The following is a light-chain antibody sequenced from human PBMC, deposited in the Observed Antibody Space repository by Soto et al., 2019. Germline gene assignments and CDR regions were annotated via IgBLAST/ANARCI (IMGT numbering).Light chain of an antibody. CDR2: EDY. Sequence: NFMLTQPHSVSASPGKTVIISCTRSSGRIASKYVQWYQQRPGSSPTTVIYEDYQRPSGVPDRFSGSIDSSSNSASLTISGLKTEDEADYYCQSYDSSNRVVFGGGTKLTVL. V-gene: IGLV6-57*01. CDR3: QSYDSSNRVV. J-gene: IGLJ2*01. CDR1: SGRIASKY.